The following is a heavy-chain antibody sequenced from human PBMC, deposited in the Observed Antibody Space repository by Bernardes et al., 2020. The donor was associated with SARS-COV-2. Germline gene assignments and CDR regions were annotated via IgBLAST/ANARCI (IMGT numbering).Heavy chain of an antibody. V-gene: IGHV1-46*01. J-gene: IGHJ6*02. Sequence: AAAKVSCKASGYTFTSYYMHWVRQAPGQGLEWMGIINPSGGSTSYAQKFQGRVTMTRDTSTSTVYMELSSLRSEDTAVYYCARLGANEEYYYYYYGMDVWGQGTTVTVSS. D-gene: IGHD1-26*01. CDR2: INPSGGST. CDR1: GYTFTSYY. CDR3: ARLGANEEYYYYYYGMDV.